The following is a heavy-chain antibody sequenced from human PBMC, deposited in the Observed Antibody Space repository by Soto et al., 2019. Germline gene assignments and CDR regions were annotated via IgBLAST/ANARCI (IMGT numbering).Heavy chain of an antibody. CDR2: VYYSEST. D-gene: IGHD1-1*01. CDR1: GGSISSSNC. V-gene: IGHV4-4*02. J-gene: IGHJ4*02. Sequence: PSEILSLTCAVSGGSISSSNCCIWVRQPPGRGLGWIRDVYYSESTYYNPSLKSRVAVSVDTSKNQFSLKVTSVTDADTAVYYCARHRNWKVDYWGQGTLVTVSS. CDR3: ARHRNWKVDY.